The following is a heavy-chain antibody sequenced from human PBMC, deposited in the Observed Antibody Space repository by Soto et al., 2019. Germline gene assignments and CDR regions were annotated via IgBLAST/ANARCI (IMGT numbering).Heavy chain of an antibody. CDR2: IKSKTDGGTT. CDR1: GFTFSNAW. CDR3: IVRYPYYFDY. J-gene: IGHJ4*02. D-gene: IGHD2-21*01. V-gene: IGHV3-15*07. Sequence: PGGSLRLSFAASGFTFSNAWMNWVRQAQGKGLEWVGRIKSKTDGGTTDYAAPVKGRFTISRDDSKNTLYLQMNSLKTEDTAVYYCIVRYPYYFDYWGQGTLVTVYS.